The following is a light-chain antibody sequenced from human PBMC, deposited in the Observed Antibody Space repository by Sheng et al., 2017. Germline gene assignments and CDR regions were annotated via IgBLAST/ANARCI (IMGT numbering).Light chain of an antibody. CDR3: QVWDSRIDHVV. CDR2: DGS. CDR1: KIGSRN. V-gene: IGLV3-21*02. Sequence: SYVLTQPPSVSVAPGEPARITCGGLKIGSRNLHWYQQRPGQAPVLVLYDGSDRPSGIPERFSGSNSGNTATLTISRVEAGDEADYYCQVWDSRIDHVVFGGGTKLTVL. J-gene: IGLJ2*01.